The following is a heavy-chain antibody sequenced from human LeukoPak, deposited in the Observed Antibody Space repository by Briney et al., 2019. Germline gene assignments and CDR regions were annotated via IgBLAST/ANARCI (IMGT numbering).Heavy chain of an antibody. V-gene: IGHV3-21*01. D-gene: IGHD3-22*01. CDR1: GFTCSSYS. CDR3: ARELEDSSGYFRDY. CDR2: ISSSSSYI. J-gene: IGHJ4*02. Sequence: GGSLRLSCAACGFTCSSYSMNWVRQAPGKGLEWVSSISSSSSYIYYADSVKGRFTISRDNAKNSLYLQMNSLRAEDTAVYYCARELEDSSGYFRDYWGQGTLVTVSS.